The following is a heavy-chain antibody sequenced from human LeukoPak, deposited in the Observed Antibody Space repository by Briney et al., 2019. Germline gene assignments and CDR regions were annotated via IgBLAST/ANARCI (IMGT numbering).Heavy chain of an antibody. Sequence: SQTLSLTCAIYGDSVSSTRAAWNWIRQSPSRGLEWLGRTYYRSKWYNDYAVSVKSRITISPDTSKNQFSLQLNSVTPEDTAVYYCARVNSWTEEPDTGFDYWGQGTLVTVSS. CDR1: GDSVSSTRAA. V-gene: IGHV6-1*01. D-gene: IGHD1-14*01. CDR3: ARVNSWTEEPDTGFDY. CDR2: TYYRSKWYN. J-gene: IGHJ4*02.